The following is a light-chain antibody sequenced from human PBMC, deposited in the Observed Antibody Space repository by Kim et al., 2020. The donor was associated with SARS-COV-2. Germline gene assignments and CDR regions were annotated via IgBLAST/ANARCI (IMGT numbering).Light chain of an antibody. CDR1: QNIISW. V-gene: IGKV1-5*03. CDR3: QQYKTEPWT. J-gene: IGKJ1*01. CDR2: KTS. Sequence: ASIVDRVTITCRASQNIISWLAWYQQKPGQAPKLLVYKTSILESGVPSRFSGAGSGTEFSLTITSLQPDDFATYYCQQYKTEPWTFGQGTKVEIK.